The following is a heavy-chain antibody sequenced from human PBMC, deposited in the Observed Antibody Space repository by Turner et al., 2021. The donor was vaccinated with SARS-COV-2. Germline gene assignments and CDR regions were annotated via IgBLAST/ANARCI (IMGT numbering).Heavy chain of an antibody. D-gene: IGHD6-13*01. CDR3: ARGAGGAAAWDLDY. V-gene: IGHV1-18*04. CDR1: GYTFTSYG. Sequence: QVQLVQSGAEVRKPRGSVKVSCKASGYTFTSYGSSWARQAPGQVLGWMGWNSSYNGNTNYAQKIQGIVTMTTDTSTRTAYMELRSLRSDDTAVYYCARGAGGAAAWDLDYWGQGTLVTVSS. CDR2: NSSYNGNT. J-gene: IGHJ4*02.